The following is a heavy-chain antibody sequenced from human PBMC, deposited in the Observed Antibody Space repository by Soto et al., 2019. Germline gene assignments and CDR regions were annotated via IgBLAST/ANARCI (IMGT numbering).Heavy chain of an antibody. CDR2: TISGFNTA. J-gene: IGHJ3*02. CDR1: GGTLCNHG. V-gene: IGHV1-69*06. Sequence: QVQLEQSGAEVKKPGSSVKVSCKASGGTLCNHGVAWLRQAPGPGLEGMGGTISGFNTAKYAQKFQGRVPVTADKVTIIAYMELSSLLSDDTAFVFCSRGVKGSGNYYPGLSAFEMWGPGTMVIVSS. D-gene: IGHD3-10*01. CDR3: SRGVKGSGNYYPGLSAFEM.